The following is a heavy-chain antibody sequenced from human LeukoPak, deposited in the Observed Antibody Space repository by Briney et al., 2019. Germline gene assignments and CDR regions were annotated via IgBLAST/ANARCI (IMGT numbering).Heavy chain of an antibody. J-gene: IGHJ4*02. V-gene: IGHV3-73*01. CDR3: TSQTNDYGDYVIDY. CDR2: IRSKANSYAT. D-gene: IGHD4-17*01. CDR1: GFTFSGSA. Sequence: GGSLRLSCAASGFTFSGSAMHWVRQASGKGLEWVGRIRSKANSYATAYAASVKGRFTISRDDSKNTAYLRMNSLKTEDTAVYYCTSQTNDYGDYVIDYWGQGTLVTVSS.